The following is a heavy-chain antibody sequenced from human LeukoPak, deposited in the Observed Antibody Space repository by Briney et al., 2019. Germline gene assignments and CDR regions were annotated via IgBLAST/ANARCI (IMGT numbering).Heavy chain of an antibody. J-gene: IGHJ4*02. CDR1: GFTFGGYS. D-gene: IGHD6-13*01. CDR3: LREAIAASPVDYFGP. V-gene: IGHV3-21*06. CDR2: ISGSGTTI. Sequence: GGSLRLSCAASGFTFGGYSLNWVRQAPGKGLEWVSAISGSGTTIYYADSVKGRFTISRDNAKNSLYLQMSSLRVEDSAMYYCLREAIAASPVDYFGPWGQGTQVTVSS.